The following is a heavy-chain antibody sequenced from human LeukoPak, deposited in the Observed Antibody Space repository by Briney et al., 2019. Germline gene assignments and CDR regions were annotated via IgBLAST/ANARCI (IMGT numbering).Heavy chain of an antibody. CDR1: GFTFINYA. V-gene: IGHV3-23*01. Sequence: QPGGSLRLSCAASGFTFINYAMNWVRQAPGKGLEWVSAISGSGGSTYYADSVKGRFTISRDNSKNTLYLQMKSLRAEDTAVYYCAKSLDFWSGYYLHWGQGTLVTVSS. D-gene: IGHD3-3*01. CDR3: AKSLDFWSGYYLH. J-gene: IGHJ4*02. CDR2: ISGSGGST.